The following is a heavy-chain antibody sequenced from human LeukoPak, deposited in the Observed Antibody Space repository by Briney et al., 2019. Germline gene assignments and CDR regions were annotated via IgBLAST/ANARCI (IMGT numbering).Heavy chain of an antibody. V-gene: IGHV3-66*01. CDR2: IYSGGST. D-gene: IGHD2-21*02. Sequence: GGSLRLSCAASGFTVSSNYMSWVRQAPGKGLEWVSVIYSGGSTYYADSVKGRFTISRDNSKNTLYLQMNSLRAEDTAVYYCARGDSYCGGDCYSGFDYWGQGTLVTVSS. CDR3: ARGDSYCGGDCYSGFDY. J-gene: IGHJ4*02. CDR1: GFTVSSNY.